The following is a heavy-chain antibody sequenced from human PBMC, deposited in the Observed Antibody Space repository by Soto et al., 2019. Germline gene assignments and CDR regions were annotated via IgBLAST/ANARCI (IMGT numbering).Heavy chain of an antibody. J-gene: IGHJ6*02. CDR1: VYSFASYC. D-gene: IGHD3-10*01. V-gene: IGHV5-51*01. Sequence: GESLKISCKGSVYSFASYCIGWLRQMPVKGLEWMGIIYPGDSDTRYSPSFQGQVTISADKSITTAYLQWSSLKASDTAMYYCARGGAGHYYYYGMELWGQGTMVTVSS. CDR2: IYPGDSDT. CDR3: ARGGAGHYYYYGMEL.